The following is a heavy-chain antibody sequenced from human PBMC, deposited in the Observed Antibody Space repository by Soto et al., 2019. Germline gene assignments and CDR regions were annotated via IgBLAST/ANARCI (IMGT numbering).Heavy chain of an antibody. CDR3: ARDLQAGTDNVNWFAP. CDR2: IAYDGSNR. V-gene: IGHV3-30*04. CDR1: GFSISRSA. D-gene: IGHD6-19*01. J-gene: IGHJ5*02. Sequence: QVQLVESWGGVVQPGRSLRLSFEASGFSISRSAMHWVRQAPGKGLEWVAVIAYDGSNRWYADSAKGRFTISRDNSKPTVYLQMSSLRGEDTAVYYCARDLQAGTDNVNWFAPWGQGTLVTVSS.